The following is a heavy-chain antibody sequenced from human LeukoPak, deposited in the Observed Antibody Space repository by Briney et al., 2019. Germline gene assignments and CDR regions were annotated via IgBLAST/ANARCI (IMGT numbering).Heavy chain of an antibody. CDR2: ISSSSSYI. V-gene: IGHV3-21*01. CDR3: ARDLYSSSWRNYKNWFDP. J-gene: IGHJ5*02. CDR1: GFTFSSYG. D-gene: IGHD6-13*01. Sequence: PGGSLRLSCAASGFTFSSYGMSWVRQAPGKGLEWVSSISSSSSYIYYADSVKGRFTISRDNAKNSLYLQMNSLRAEDTAVYYCARDLYSSSWRNYKNWFDPWGQGTLVTVSS.